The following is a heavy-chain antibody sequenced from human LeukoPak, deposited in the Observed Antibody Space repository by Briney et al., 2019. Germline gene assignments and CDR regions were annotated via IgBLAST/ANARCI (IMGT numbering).Heavy chain of an antibody. V-gene: IGHV3-30-3*02. J-gene: IGHJ4*02. D-gene: IGHD6-13*01. Sequence: GGSLRLSCAASGFTFSSYGMHWVRQAPGKGLEWVTVISSDGSNKYSADSVKGRFSISRDNSKNTLYLQMNSLRAEDTAVYYCAKTGTPWYYFDYWGQGTLVTVSS. CDR1: GFTFSSYG. CDR3: AKTGTPWYYFDY. CDR2: ISSDGSNK.